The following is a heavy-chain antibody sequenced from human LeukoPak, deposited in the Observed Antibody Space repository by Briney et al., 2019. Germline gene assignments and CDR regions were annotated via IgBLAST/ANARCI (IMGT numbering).Heavy chain of an antibody. D-gene: IGHD3-9*01. J-gene: IGHJ4*02. V-gene: IGHV3-11*01. Sequence: GGSLRLSCAASGFTFSDYYMSWIRQAPGKGLEWVSYISSSGSTIYYADSVKSRFTISRDNAKNSLCLQMNSLRAEDTAVYYCARLRYYDILTGPETIFLHQYYFDYWGQGTLVTVSS. CDR2: ISSSGSTI. CDR1: GFTFSDYY. CDR3: ARLRYYDILTGPETIFLHQYYFDY.